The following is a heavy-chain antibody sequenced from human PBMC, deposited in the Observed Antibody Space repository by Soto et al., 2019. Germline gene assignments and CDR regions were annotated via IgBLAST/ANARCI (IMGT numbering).Heavy chain of an antibody. J-gene: IGHJ6*03. D-gene: IGHD1-26*01. V-gene: IGHV1-46*03. CDR1: GYTFTSYY. Sequence: ASVKVSCKASGYTFTSYYMHWVRQAPGQGLEWMGIINPSGGSTSYAQKFQGRVTMTRDTSTSTVYMELSSLRSEDTAVYYCARDDSRPWDVLHYYYMDVWGKGTTVTVSS. CDR2: INPSGGST. CDR3: ARDDSRPWDVLHYYYMDV.